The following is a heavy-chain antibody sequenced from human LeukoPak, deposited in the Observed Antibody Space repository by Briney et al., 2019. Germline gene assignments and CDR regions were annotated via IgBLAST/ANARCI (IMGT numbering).Heavy chain of an antibody. Sequence: ASVKVSCKASGYTFISYDINWVRQATGQGLEWMAWMNPNSGNTGYAQKFQGRVTMTRNTSIGTAYMELSSLRSEDTAVYYCARGPYYDSSGNYYLSIDYWGQGTLVTVSS. J-gene: IGHJ4*02. D-gene: IGHD3-22*01. CDR3: ARGPYYDSSGNYYLSIDY. CDR1: GYTFISYD. CDR2: MNPNSGNT. V-gene: IGHV1-8*01.